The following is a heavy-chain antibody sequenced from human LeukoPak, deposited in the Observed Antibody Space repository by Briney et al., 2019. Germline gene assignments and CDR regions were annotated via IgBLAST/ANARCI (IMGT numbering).Heavy chain of an antibody. CDR3: AKLYYDYIWGSYRYYFFDS. CDR2: IRGNGGGT. Sequence: GGSLRLSCAASGFAFSSYAMSWVRQAPGKALEWVSGIRGNGGGTYYAHSVKGRFTISRDNSKNTLYLQMNSLRAEDTALYYCAKLYYDYIWGSYRYYFFDSWCQGTLSTVSS. V-gene: IGHV3-23*01. J-gene: IGHJ4*02. CDR1: GFAFSSYA. D-gene: IGHD3-16*02.